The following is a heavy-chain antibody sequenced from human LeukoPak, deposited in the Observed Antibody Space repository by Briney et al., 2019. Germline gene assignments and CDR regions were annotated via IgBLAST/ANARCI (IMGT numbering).Heavy chain of an antibody. CDR1: GFTFSSYD. D-gene: IGHD2-2*01. V-gene: IGHV3-13*01. CDR3: ARGFVCSSTSCRWGEAFDI. J-gene: IGHJ3*02. Sequence: AGGSLRLSCAASGFTFSSYDMHWVRQTTGKGLEWVSTIGTVGDTYYPGSVKGRFTISRENAKNSLYLQMNSLRAGDTAVYYCARGFVCSSTSCRWGEAFDIWGQGTMVTVSS. CDR2: IGTVGDT.